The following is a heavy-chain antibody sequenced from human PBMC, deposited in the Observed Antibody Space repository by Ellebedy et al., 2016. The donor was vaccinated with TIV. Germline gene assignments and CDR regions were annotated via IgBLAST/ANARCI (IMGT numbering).Heavy chain of an antibody. V-gene: IGHV1-18*01. CDR2: ISPNNGNT. J-gene: IGHJ4*02. CDR1: GYTFINYG. CDR3: ARPKGSYYNAFDY. D-gene: IGHD3-10*01. Sequence: AASVKVSCKASGYTFINYGISWVRQAPGQGLEWMGWISPNNGNTNYAQKLQGRVTMTTDTSTSTAYMELRNLRSDDTAVYYCARPKGSYYNAFDYWGQGTLVTVSS.